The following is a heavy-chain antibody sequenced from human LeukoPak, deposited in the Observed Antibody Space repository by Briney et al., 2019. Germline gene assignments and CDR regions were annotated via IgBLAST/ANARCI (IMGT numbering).Heavy chain of an antibody. CDR1: GFTFSRYT. Sequence: GGSLRLSCAASGFTFSRYTMNWVRQAPGKGLEWVSSITSSSIYIYYADSVKGRFTISRDNAKNSLYLQMNSLRAEDTAVYYCARLRYDFVWGSYDYWGQGTLVTVSS. CDR3: ARLRYDFVWGSYDY. D-gene: IGHD3-16*01. CDR2: ITSSSIYI. J-gene: IGHJ4*02. V-gene: IGHV3-21*01.